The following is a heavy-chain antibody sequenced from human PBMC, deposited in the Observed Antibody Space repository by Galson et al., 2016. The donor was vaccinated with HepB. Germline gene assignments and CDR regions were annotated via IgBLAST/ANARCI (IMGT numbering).Heavy chain of an antibody. Sequence: SLRLSCAASGFTFSSYTMHWVRQTPGKGLEWVALIAYDGSNKYYADSVKGRFTISRDNSKNTLYMKMNSMRAEDTGIYYCARDARYSSNWYYGVASHGFYYYGMDVWAQVSTVTVSS. CDR2: IAYDGSNK. D-gene: IGHD6-13*01. CDR3: ARDARYSSNWYYGVASHGFYYYGMDV. J-gene: IGHJ6*02. CDR1: GFTFSSYT. V-gene: IGHV3-30*04.